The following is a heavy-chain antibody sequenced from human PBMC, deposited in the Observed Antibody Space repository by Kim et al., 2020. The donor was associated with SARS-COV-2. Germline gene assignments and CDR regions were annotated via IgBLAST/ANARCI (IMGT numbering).Heavy chain of an antibody. Sequence: GGSLRLSCAASGFTFSDYYMSWIRQAPGKGLEWVSYISSSGSTIYYADSVKGRFTISRDNAKNSLYLQMNSLRAEDTAVYYCARDRAYSSSWYWGFDYWGQGTLVTVSS. CDR2: ISSSGSTI. D-gene: IGHD6-13*01. J-gene: IGHJ4*02. CDR3: ARDRAYSSSWYWGFDY. V-gene: IGHV3-11*04. CDR1: GFTFSDYY.